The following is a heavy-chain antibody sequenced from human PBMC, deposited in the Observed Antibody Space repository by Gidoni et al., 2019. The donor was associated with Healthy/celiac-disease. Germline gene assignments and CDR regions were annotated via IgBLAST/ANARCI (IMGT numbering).Heavy chain of an antibody. CDR1: GFTVSRNY. J-gene: IGHJ5*02. Sequence: EVHLVEPEGGLIQPGGSLRLSCAASGFTVSRNYMRWVRKAPGKGLEWVSVIYSGGSTYYADSVKGRFTISRDNSKNTLYLQMNSLRAEDTAVYYCARDGHLGEFDPWGQGTLVTVSS. CDR2: IYSGGST. D-gene: IGHD1-26*01. CDR3: ARDGHLGEFDP. V-gene: IGHV3-53*01.